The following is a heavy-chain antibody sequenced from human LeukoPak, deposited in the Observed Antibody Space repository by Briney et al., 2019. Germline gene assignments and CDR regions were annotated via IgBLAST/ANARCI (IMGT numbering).Heavy chain of an antibody. CDR1: GFTVSSNY. CDR3: AKIRTGYEKYYFDY. Sequence: PGGSLRLSCAASGFTVSSNYMSWVRQAPGKGLEWVSVIYSGGSTYYADSVKGRFTISRDNSKNTLYLQMNSLRAEDTAVYYCAKIRTGYEKYYFDYWGQGTLVTVSS. V-gene: IGHV3-53*01. J-gene: IGHJ4*02. D-gene: IGHD1-1*01. CDR2: IYSGGST.